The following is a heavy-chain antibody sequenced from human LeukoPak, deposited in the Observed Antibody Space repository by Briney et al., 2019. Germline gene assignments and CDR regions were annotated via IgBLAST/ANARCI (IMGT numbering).Heavy chain of an antibody. Sequence: ASVKVSCKASGYTFTGNYMHWVRQAPGQGLEWMGWINPNSGGTNYAQRFQGRVTMTRDTSISTAYMELSRLKSDDTAVYYCARAGGYCGRISCPYYFDYWGQGSLVAVSS. CDR1: GYTFTGNY. CDR3: ARAGGYCGRISCPYYFDY. J-gene: IGHJ4*02. D-gene: IGHD2-15*01. V-gene: IGHV1-2*02. CDR2: INPNSGGT.